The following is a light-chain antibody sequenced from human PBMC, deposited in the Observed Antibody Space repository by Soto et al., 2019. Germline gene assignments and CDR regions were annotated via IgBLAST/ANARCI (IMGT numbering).Light chain of an antibody. CDR3: HQYNSAFSFT. J-gene: IGKJ3*01. Sequence: DIQMTQSPSSLSASVGDRVTITCRASQGITNYLAWYQQKPGKVPKLLIYAASTLQSGIPSRFSGSGSRTDFTLTSSSLQPEDVAAYYCHQYNSAFSFTFGPGTKVDI. CDR1: QGITNY. CDR2: AAS. V-gene: IGKV1-27*01.